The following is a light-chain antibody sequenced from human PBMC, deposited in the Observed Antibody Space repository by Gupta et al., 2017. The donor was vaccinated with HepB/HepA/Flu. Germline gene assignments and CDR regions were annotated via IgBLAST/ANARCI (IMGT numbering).Light chain of an antibody. CDR3: QQYNNWPLT. CDR2: GAS. Sequence: EIVTTQSPATLSVSPGDRATLSCRASQSVSSNLAWYQQKPGQAPRLLIYGASTRATGIPARFSGSGSGTEFTLTISSLQSEDFAVYYCQQYNNWPLTFGQGTKVEIK. CDR1: QSVSSN. J-gene: IGKJ1*01. V-gene: IGKV3-15*01.